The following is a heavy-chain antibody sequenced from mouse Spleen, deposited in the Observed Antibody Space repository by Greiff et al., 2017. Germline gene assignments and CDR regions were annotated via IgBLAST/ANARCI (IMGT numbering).Heavy chain of an antibody. CDR1: GFSLTSYG. V-gene: IGHV2-6*03. Sequence: VQLVETGPGLVAPSQSLSITCTVSGFSLTSYGVHWVRQPPGKGLEWLVVIWSDGRTNYNSALKSRLSISKDNSKSQVFLKMNSLQTDDTAMYYCARTYDYDGAWFAYWGQGTLVTVSA. CDR3: ARTYDYDGAWFAY. D-gene: IGHD2-4*01. J-gene: IGHJ3*01. CDR2: IWSDGRT.